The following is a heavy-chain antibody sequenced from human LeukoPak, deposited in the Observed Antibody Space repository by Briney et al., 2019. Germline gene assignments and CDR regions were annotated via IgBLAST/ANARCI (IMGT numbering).Heavy chain of an antibody. J-gene: IGHJ4*02. CDR1: GGSISSSSYY. D-gene: IGHD3-10*01. V-gene: IGHV4-39*01. CDR3: ASLYYYASGNDY. Sequence: SETLSLTCTVSGGSISSSSYYWGWIRQPPGKGLEWIGSIYYSGSTYYNPSLKSRVTISVDTSMSQFSLKLSSVTAADTALYYCASLYYYASGNDYWGQGTLVTVSS. CDR2: IYYSGST.